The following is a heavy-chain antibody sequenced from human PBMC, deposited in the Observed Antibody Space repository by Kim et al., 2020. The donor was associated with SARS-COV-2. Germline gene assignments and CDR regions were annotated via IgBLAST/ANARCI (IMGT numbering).Heavy chain of an antibody. J-gene: IGHJ4*02. CDR3: ARHDYGDYAVGPYFDY. Sequence: VKGRFTISRDNSKNTLYLQMTSLRAEDTAVYYCARHDYGDYAVGPYFDYWGQGTLVTVSS. V-gene: IGHV3-53*01. D-gene: IGHD4-17*01.